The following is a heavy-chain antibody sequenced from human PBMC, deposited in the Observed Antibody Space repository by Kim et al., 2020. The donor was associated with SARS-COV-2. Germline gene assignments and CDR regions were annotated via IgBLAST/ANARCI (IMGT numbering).Heavy chain of an antibody. D-gene: IGHD3-3*01. V-gene: IGHV4-34*01. CDR2: INHSGST. CDR3: ARGGRSVLGWLFLSRGGPYYYYGMDV. CDR1: GGSFSGYY. Sequence: SETLSLTCAVYGGSFSGYYWSWIRQPPGKGLEWIGEINHSGSTNYNPSLKSRVTISVDTSKNQFSLKLSSVTAADTAVYYCARGGRSVLGWLFLSRGGPYYYYGMDVWGQGTTVTVSS. J-gene: IGHJ6*02.